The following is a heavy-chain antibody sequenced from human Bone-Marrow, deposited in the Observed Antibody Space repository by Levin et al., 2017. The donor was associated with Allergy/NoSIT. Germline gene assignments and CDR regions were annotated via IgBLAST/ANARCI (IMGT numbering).Heavy chain of an antibody. D-gene: IGHD3-22*01. V-gene: IGHV3-30-3*01. CDR3: ASFETYYYDSSGDDDAFDI. J-gene: IGHJ3*02. Sequence: GGSLRLSCAASGFTFSSYAMHWVRQAPGKGLEWVAVISYDGSNKYYADSVKGRFTISRDNSKNTLYLQMNSLRAEDTAVYYCASFETYYYDSSGDDDAFDIWGQGTMVTVSS. CDR1: GFTFSSYA. CDR2: ISYDGSNK.